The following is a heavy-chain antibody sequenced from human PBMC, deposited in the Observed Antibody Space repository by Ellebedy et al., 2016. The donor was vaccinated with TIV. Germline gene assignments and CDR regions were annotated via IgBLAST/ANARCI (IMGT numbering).Heavy chain of an antibody. V-gene: IGHV1-46*04. D-gene: IGHD3-16*01. CDR1: GYTFTSYY. CDR2: INPSGGNT. Sequence: ASVKVSCKASGYTFTSYYMHWVRQAPGQGLEWMGIINPSGGNTSFAQKLQGRVTLTRETSTATVYMELRSLRSEDTAVYYCARAVETSNYGMEIWGQGTLITVSS. J-gene: IGHJ4*01. CDR3: ARAVETSNYGMEI.